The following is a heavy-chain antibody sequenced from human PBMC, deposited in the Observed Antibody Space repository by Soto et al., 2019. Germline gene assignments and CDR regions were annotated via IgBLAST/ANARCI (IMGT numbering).Heavy chain of an antibody. V-gene: IGHV1-2*04. D-gene: IGHD6-13*01. CDR2: INPNSGGT. CDR3: AREQQLENYSYSGMDV. Sequence: GASVKVSCKASGYTFTGYYMHWVRQAPGQGLEWMGWINPNSGGTNYAQKFQGWVTMTRDTSISTAYMELSRLRSDDTAVYYCAREQQLENYSYSGMDVWGQGTTVTVSS. CDR1: GYTFTGYY. J-gene: IGHJ6*02.